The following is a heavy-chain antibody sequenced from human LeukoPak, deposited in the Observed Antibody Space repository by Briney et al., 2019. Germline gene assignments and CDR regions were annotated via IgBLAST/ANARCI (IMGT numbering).Heavy chain of an antibody. V-gene: IGHV4-4*07. J-gene: IGHJ3*02. CDR3: ARGLFATPAFDI. D-gene: IGHD1-26*01. CDR1: GGSISSYY. CDR2: IYTTGST. Sequence: SETLSLTCTVSGGSISSYYWTWIRRPAGKGLEWIGRIYTTGSTNYNPSLNSRVTMSVDTSKNQFSLKLSSVTAADTAVYYCARGLFATPAFDIWGQGTMVTVSS.